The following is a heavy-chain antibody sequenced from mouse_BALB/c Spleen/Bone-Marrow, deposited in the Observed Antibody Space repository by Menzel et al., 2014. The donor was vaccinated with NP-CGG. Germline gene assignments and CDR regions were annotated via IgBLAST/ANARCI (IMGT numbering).Heavy chain of an antibody. D-gene: IGHD4-1*02. CDR3: SRSTFAHVMDS. CDR2: ITPNSDHT. V-gene: IGHV1-4*01. Sequence: QVQLKESGAELARPGASVKMSCKASGYTFTSYTMHWVKQRPGQGLEWIGYITPNSDHTNYNQKFKDRATLTADKSSSTAYMQLSGLTSEDSAIYYCSRSTFAHVMDSWGQGTSVTVSS. CDR1: GYTFTSYT. J-gene: IGHJ4*01.